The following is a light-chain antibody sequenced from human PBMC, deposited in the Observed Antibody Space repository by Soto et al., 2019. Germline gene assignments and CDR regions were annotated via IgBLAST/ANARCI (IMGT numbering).Light chain of an antibody. Sequence: QSALTQPASVSGSPGQSLTIYCTGSSSDVGAYKFVSWFQQHPGKAPKLIIYEGSYRPSGVSNRFAGSKSGSTASLSISGLRAEDEADYYCSSRTTNTTVVFGGGTKLTVL. CDR2: EGS. J-gene: IGLJ2*01. CDR1: SSDVGAYKF. CDR3: SSRTTNTTVV. V-gene: IGLV2-14*03.